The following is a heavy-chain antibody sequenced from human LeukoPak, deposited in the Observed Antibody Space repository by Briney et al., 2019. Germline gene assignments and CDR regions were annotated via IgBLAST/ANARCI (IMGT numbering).Heavy chain of an antibody. J-gene: IGHJ4*02. Sequence: GGSLRLSCAASGFTFSNYAMHWVRQAPGKGLEWVAFISFDGSDKYYADSVKGRFTISRDNAKNSLYLQMNSLRAEDTAVYYCARDLKASPSHYYDSSGSAFDYWGQGTLVTVSS. D-gene: IGHD3-22*01. CDR1: GFTFSNYA. CDR2: ISFDGSDK. V-gene: IGHV3-30-3*01. CDR3: ARDLKASPSHYYDSSGSAFDY.